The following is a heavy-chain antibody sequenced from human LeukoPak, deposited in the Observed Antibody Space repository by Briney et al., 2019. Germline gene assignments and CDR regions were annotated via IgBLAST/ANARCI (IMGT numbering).Heavy chain of an antibody. J-gene: IGHJ2*01. Sequence: SETLSLTCTVSSGSINSYYWSWIRQPAGKGLEWIGRIYTSGSTNYNPSLKSRVTVSVDTSKNQFSLKLTSVTAADTAVYYCARDALYCSSASCYRYWYFDLWGRGTLVTVSS. CDR2: IYTSGST. CDR3: ARDALYCSSASCYRYWYFDL. V-gene: IGHV4-4*07. CDR1: SGSINSYY. D-gene: IGHD2-2*01.